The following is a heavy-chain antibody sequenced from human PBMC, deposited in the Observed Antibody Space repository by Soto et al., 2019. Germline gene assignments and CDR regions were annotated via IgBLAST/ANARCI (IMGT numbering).Heavy chain of an antibody. V-gene: IGHV3-30*18. J-gene: IGHJ4*02. CDR3: AKGGYCSGGSCYNHLDY. CDR2: ISYDGSNK. D-gene: IGHD2-15*01. CDR1: GFTFSSYG. Sequence: GGSLRLSCAASGFTFSSYGMHWVRQAPGKGLEWVAVISYDGSNKYYADSVKGRFTISRDNSKNTLYLQMNSLRAEDTAVYYCAKGGYCSGGSCYNHLDYWGQGTLVTVSS.